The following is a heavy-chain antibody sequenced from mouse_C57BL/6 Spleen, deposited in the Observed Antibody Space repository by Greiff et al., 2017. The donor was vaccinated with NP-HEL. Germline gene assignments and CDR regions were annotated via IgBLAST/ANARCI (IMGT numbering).Heavy chain of an antibody. D-gene: IGHD4-1*01. Sequence: VHLQQSGAELARPGASVKMSCKASGYTFTSYTMHWVKQRPGQGLEWIGYINPSSGYTKYNQKFKDKATLTADKSSSTAYMQLSSLTSEDSAVYYCARSNWDEGYFDYWGQGTTLTVSS. CDR3: ARSNWDEGYFDY. CDR2: INPSSGYT. J-gene: IGHJ2*01. CDR1: GYTFTSYT. V-gene: IGHV1-4*01.